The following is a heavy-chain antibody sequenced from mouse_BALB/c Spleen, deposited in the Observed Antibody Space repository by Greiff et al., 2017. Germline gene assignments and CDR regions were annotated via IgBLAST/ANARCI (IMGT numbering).Heavy chain of an antibody. CDR2: IYPGDGDT. J-gene: IGHJ4*01. CDR1: GYAFSSYW. V-gene: IGHV1-80*01. D-gene: IGHD2-1*01. Sequence: QVQLQQSGAELVRPGSSVKISCKASGYAFSSYWINWVKQRPGQGLEWIGQIYPGDGDTNYNGKFKGKATLTADKSSSTAYMQLSSLTSEDSAVYFCARGTTAMDYWGQGTSVTVSS. CDR3: ARGTTAMDY.